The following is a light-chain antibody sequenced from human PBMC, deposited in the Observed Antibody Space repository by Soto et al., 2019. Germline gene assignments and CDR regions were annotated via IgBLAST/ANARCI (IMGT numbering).Light chain of an antibody. CDR1: QSISSY. J-gene: IGKJ3*01. CDR2: AAS. Sequence: DIQMTQSPSSLSASVVDRFTITCRASQSISSYLKWYQQKPGKAPGLLIYAASTLQRGVPSRFSASGSGTDFTLTISSLQPEDFATYYCQQDLRPPLTFGPGTKVDIK. CDR3: QQDLRPPLT. V-gene: IGKV1-39*01.